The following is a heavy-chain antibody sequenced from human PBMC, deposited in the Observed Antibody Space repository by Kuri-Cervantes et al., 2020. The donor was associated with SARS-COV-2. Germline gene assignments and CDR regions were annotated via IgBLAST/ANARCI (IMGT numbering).Heavy chain of an antibody. V-gene: IGHV3-30*02. CDR3: AKDEWAGHFHY. CDR2: LRYDGGEK. D-gene: IGHD6-19*01. Sequence: GESLKISCAASGFTFNNYGMHWVRQAPGKGLEWVAFLRYDGGEKHYADSVKGRFTISRDNSKNTLYLRMNSLRAEDTAVYYCAKDEWAGHFHYWGRGTLVTVSS. CDR1: GFTFNNYG. J-gene: IGHJ4*02.